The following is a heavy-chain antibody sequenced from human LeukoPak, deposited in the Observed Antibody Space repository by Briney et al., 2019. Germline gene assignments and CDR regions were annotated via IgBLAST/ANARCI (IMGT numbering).Heavy chain of an antibody. CDR1: GYSFTGFW. J-gene: IGHJ3*02. D-gene: IGHD1-1*01. CDR2: IYPANSDS. Sequence: GESLQISCKSSGYSFTGFWIGWVRQMPGKGLEWMGLIYPANSDSRYSPSFQGQDTISAAKSINTAYLQWSSLKASNTAMYYCARHTGSSGAFDIWGQGTMVTVSS. V-gene: IGHV5-51*01. CDR3: ARHTGSSGAFDI.